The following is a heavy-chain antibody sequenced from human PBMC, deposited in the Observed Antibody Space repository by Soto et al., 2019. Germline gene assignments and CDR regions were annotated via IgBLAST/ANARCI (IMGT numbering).Heavy chain of an antibody. CDR2: ISGSGGST. D-gene: IGHD2-15*01. Sequence: EVQLVESGGGLIQPGGSLRLSCAASGFTVSSNYMSWVRQAPGKGLEWVSVISGSGGSTYYADSVKGRFTISRDNSKNTLDLQMNSLRVEDTAVYYCAKVEGGSYLIYYFDCWGQGTLVTVSS. J-gene: IGHJ4*02. CDR3: AKVEGGSYLIYYFDC. CDR1: GFTVSSNY. V-gene: IGHV3-23*04.